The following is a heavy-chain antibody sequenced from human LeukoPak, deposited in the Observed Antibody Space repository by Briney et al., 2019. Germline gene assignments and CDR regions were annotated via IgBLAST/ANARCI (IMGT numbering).Heavy chain of an antibody. CDR1: GFTFSNYA. Sequence: PGGSLRLSCAASGFTFSNYAMHWVRQAPGKGLEWVAVISKDRSNYYYADSVKGRFTISRDNSKNTLYLQMNSLRAEDTAVYYCAKQPSYSSSLTRFDYWGQGTLVTVSS. J-gene: IGHJ4*02. CDR3: AKQPSYSSSLTRFDY. D-gene: IGHD6-13*01. CDR2: ISKDRSNY. V-gene: IGHV3-30*18.